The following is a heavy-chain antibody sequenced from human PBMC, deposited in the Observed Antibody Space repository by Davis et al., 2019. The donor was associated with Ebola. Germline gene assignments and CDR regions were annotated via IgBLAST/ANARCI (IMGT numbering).Heavy chain of an antibody. CDR2: IYHSGST. CDR3: ARDKVFAYYDFWNYGMDV. D-gene: IGHD3-3*01. CDR1: GGSISSSNW. Sequence: MPSETLSLTCAVSGGSISSSNWWSWVRQPPGKGLEWIGEIYHSGSTNYNPSLKSRVTISVDKSKNQFSLKLSSVTAADTAVYYCARDKVFAYYDFWNYGMDVWGQGTTVTVSS. J-gene: IGHJ6*02. V-gene: IGHV4-4*02.